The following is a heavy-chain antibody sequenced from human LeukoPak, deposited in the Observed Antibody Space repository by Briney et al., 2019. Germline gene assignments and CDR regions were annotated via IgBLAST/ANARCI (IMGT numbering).Heavy chain of an antibody. J-gene: IGHJ3*02. CDR2: ISSSSSYI. CDR3: ARDPGYSYGPEDI. V-gene: IGHV3-21*01. CDR1: GFTFSSYS. D-gene: IGHD5-18*01. Sequence: AGGSLRVFCAVSGFTFSSYSMNWVRQAPGKGLEWVSSISSSSSYIYYADSVKGRFTISRDNAKNSLYLQMNSLGAEDTAVYYCARDPGYSYGPEDIWGQGTMVTVSS.